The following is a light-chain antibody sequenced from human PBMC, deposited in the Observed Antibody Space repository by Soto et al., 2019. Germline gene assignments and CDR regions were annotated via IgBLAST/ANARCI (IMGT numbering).Light chain of an antibody. V-gene: IGKV1-12*01. CDR3: QQANSFPLT. Sequence: IRMTQSPSSLSASTGDRVTITCRASQGISSWLAWHQQKPGKAPKLLIYAASSLQSGVPSRFSGSGSGTDFTLTISSLQPEDFAIYYCQQANSFPLTFGGGTKVDIK. CDR2: AAS. J-gene: IGKJ4*01. CDR1: QGISSW.